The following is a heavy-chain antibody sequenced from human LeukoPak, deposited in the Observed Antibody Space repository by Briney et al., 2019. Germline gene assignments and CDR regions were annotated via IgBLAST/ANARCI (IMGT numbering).Heavy chain of an antibody. Sequence: GGSLRLSCAASGITFSTYAMTWLRQAQGKGPEWVSVISDTGGDTDYADSVKGRFTISRDNSRNTVFLQMNSLRVEDTAVYYCARLSGSTGTSSRVLHYWGQGTLVTVSA. CDR2: ISDTGGDT. J-gene: IGHJ4*02. D-gene: IGHD1-1*01. CDR1: GITFSTYA. V-gene: IGHV3-23*01. CDR3: ARLSGSTGTSSRVLHY.